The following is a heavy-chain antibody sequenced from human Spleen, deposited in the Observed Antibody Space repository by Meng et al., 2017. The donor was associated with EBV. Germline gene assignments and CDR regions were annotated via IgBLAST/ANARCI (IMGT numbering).Heavy chain of an antibody. Sequence: VQRWSSAGVLVPPGAPPLVSCAASGVIFSNYCVHWVRQVPGKGLVWVSRTNEAGGITNYADSVKRRFTISRDNTKHTLYLQMTSLTAEDTAVYFCSRDLVGSDDDWGQGTLVTVSS. D-gene: IGHD6-25*01. CDR2: TNEAGGIT. V-gene: IGHV3-74*01. CDR3: SRDLVGSDDD. CDR1: GVIFSNYC. J-gene: IGHJ4*02.